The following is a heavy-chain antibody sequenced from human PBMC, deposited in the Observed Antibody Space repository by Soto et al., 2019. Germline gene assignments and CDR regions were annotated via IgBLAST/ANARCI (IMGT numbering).Heavy chain of an antibody. Sequence: QVQLVQSGAEVKKPGSSVKVSCKASGGTFSSYAISWVRQAPGQGLEWMGGIIPIFGTANYAQKFQGRVTMTADESTSTAYMELSSLRSEDTAVYYCASRRGTVPHGMAAFDYWGQGTLVTVSS. CDR3: ASRRGTVPHGMAAFDY. J-gene: IGHJ4*02. D-gene: IGHD6-25*01. CDR1: GGTFSSYA. CDR2: IIPIFGTA. V-gene: IGHV1-69*01.